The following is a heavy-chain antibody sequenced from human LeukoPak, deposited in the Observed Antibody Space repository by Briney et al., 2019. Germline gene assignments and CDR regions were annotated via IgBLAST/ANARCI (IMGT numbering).Heavy chain of an antibody. Sequence: ASVKVSCKAPGGTFSSYAISWVRQAPGQGLEWMGGIIPIFGTANYAQKFQGRVTITADESTSTAYMELSSLRSEDTAVYYCARGSDYDFWSGQTLNWFDPWGQGTLVTVSS. J-gene: IGHJ5*02. CDR1: GGTFSSYA. D-gene: IGHD3-3*01. CDR3: ARGSDYDFWSGQTLNWFDP. V-gene: IGHV1-69*13. CDR2: IIPIFGTA.